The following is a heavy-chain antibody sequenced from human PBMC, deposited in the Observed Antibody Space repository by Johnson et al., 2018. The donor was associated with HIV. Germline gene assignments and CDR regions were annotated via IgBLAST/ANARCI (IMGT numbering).Heavy chain of an antibody. Sequence: LVESGGGLIQPGGSLRLSCAASGFTVSSNYTSWVRQAPGKGLEWVSVIGTAGDTYYPGSVKGRFTISRENAKHSLYLQMNSLRAGDTAVYYCARGSADAFDIWGQGTMVTVSS. V-gene: IGHV3-13*01. CDR2: IGTAGDT. J-gene: IGHJ3*02. CDR1: GFTVSSNY. CDR3: ARGSADAFDI.